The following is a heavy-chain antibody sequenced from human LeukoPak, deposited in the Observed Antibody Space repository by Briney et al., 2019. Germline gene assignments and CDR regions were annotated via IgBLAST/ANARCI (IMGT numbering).Heavy chain of an antibody. CDR1: GFTFDDYA. CDR3: AKEIQDGHDPFDY. CDR2: ISWNSGSI. J-gene: IGHJ4*02. D-gene: IGHD2-15*01. V-gene: IGHV3-9*03. Sequence: PGRSLRLSCAASGFTFDDYAMHWVRQAPGKGLEWVSGISWNSGSIGYADSVKGRFTISRDNAKNSLYLQMNSLRAEDMALYYCAKEIQDGHDPFDYWGQGTLVTVSS.